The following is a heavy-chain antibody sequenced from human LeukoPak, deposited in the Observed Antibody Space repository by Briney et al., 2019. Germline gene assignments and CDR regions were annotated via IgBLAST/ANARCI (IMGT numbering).Heavy chain of an antibody. CDR1: GGSISSYY. Sequence: KPSETLSLTCTGSGGSISSYYWSWIRQPPGKGLEWIGYIYYSGSTNYNPSLESRVTISVDTSKNQFSLKLSSVTAADTAVYYCARHRTALRVGFDYWGQGTLVTVSS. CDR3: ARHRTALRVGFDY. CDR2: IYYSGST. D-gene: IGHD2-8*02. V-gene: IGHV4-59*08. J-gene: IGHJ4*02.